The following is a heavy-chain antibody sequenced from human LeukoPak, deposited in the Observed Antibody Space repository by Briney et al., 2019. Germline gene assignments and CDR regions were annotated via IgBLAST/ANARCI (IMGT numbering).Heavy chain of an antibody. V-gene: IGHV4-59*01. CDR2: IYYSGST. CDR1: GGSISGYY. Sequence: SETLSLTCTVSGGSISGYYWSWIRQPPGKGLEWIGYIYYSGSTNYNPSLKSRVTISVDTSKNQFSLKLSSVTAADTAVYYCARSSSSWYGLFDYWGQGTLVTVSS. J-gene: IGHJ4*02. CDR3: ARSSSSWYGLFDY. D-gene: IGHD6-13*01.